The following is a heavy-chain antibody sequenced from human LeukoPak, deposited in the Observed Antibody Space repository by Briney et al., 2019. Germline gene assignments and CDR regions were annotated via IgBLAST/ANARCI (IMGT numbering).Heavy chain of an antibody. Sequence: SEILSLTCTVSGGTISSSSYYWGWLRQPPGKGLEWVGSIYYSGRTYYNPSLKSRVTMSVDTSKNQFSLKLSSVTAADTAVYYCARLRVFLPIDYGAKGGYYFDYWGQGALVTVSS. CDR1: GGTISSSSYY. CDR3: ARLRVFLPIDYGAKGGYYFDY. D-gene: IGHD4-17*01. J-gene: IGHJ4*02. CDR2: IYYSGRT. V-gene: IGHV4-39*01.